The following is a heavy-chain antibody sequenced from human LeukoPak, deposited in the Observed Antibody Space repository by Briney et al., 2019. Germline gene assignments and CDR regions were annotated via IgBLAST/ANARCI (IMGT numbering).Heavy chain of an antibody. D-gene: IGHD3-9*01. J-gene: IGHJ5*02. Sequence: GGSLRLSCAASGFIFSSYAMSWVRQAPGKGLEWVSAISGSGGSTYYADSVKGRFTISRDNSKNTLYLQMNSLRAEDTAVYYCAKVLTFDYAGNWLDPWGQGTLVTVSS. CDR3: AKVLTFDYAGNWLDP. V-gene: IGHV3-23*01. CDR1: GFIFSSYA. CDR2: ISGSGGST.